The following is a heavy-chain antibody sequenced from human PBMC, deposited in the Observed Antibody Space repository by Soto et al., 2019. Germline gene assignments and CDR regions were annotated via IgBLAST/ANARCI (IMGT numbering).Heavy chain of an antibody. CDR1: GGSISSCCYS. Sequence: QLQLQESGSGLVKPSQTLSLTCAVSGGSISSCCYSWIWIRQPPGKGLELIWYIDHSGSTYYNPSLKTRVNIAVDRFKNQCSLKLSAVTAADTAVYYWARVTDYWGPGTLFTVSS. CDR3: ARVTDY. J-gene: IGHJ4*02. CDR2: IDHSGST. V-gene: IGHV4-30-2*01.